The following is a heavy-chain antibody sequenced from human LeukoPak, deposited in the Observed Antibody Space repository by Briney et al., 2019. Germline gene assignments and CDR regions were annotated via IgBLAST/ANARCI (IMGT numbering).Heavy chain of an antibody. D-gene: IGHD6-13*01. CDR2: INPNSGDT. V-gene: IGHV1-2*02. CDR1: GYTFTGYY. CDR3: VRAPSNSWFAY. J-gene: IGHJ4*02. Sequence: ASVKVSYKASGYTFTGYYMHWVRQAPGQGLEWMGWINPNSGDTNYAQKFQGRVTMTRDTSITTAYMELSSLRSDDTAVYYCVRAPSNSWFAYWGQGTLVTVSS.